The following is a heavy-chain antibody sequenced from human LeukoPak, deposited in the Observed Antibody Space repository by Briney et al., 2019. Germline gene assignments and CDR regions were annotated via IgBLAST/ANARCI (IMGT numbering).Heavy chain of an antibody. J-gene: IGHJ4*02. CDR3: ARQMSSSSLFDY. V-gene: IGHV4-4*09. Sequence: SSETLSLTCTVSGGSISSYYWSWIRQPPGKGLEWIGYIYTSGSTNYNPSLKSRVTISVDTSKNQFSLKLSSVTAADTAVYYCARQMSSSSLFDYWGQGTLVTVSS. CDR2: IYTSGST. D-gene: IGHD6-6*01. CDR1: GGSISSYY.